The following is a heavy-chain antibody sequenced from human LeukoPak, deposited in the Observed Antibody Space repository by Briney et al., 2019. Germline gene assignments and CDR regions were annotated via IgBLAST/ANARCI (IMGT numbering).Heavy chain of an antibody. CDR1: GFTFSNYG. D-gene: IGHD1-14*01. J-gene: IGHJ4*02. Sequence: PGGSLRLSCGASGFTFSNYGTLWVRQAPGKGLDWVAFIRYDGNNKLYADSVKGRFTISRDNSKNTLYLHINSLRAEDTAVYYCVKDNPLDYWGQGTLVIVSS. CDR3: VKDNPLDY. V-gene: IGHV3-30*02. CDR2: IRYDGNNK.